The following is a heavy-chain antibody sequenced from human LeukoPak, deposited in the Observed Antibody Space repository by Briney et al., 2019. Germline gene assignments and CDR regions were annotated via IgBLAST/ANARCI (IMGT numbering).Heavy chain of an antibody. V-gene: IGHV3-53*01. Sequence: GGSLRLSCAASGFTFSSYGMSWVRQAPGKGLEWVSVIYNDGNTYYADSVKGRFTISRDNYKNTLYLQMNSLRAEDTAVYYCARDADSSNWYYHWGQGTLVTVSS. J-gene: IGHJ5*02. CDR2: IYNDGNT. D-gene: IGHD6-13*01. CDR1: GFTFSSYG. CDR3: ARDADSSNWYYH.